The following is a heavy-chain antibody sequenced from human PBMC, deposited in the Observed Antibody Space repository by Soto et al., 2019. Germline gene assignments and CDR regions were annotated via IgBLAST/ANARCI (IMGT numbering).Heavy chain of an antibody. CDR2: ISAGGGNT. CDR1: GFSFSSYA. V-gene: IGHV3-23*01. D-gene: IGHD1-1*01. CDR3: AQTTPSIYWFDP. J-gene: IGHJ5*02. Sequence: EVQLLESGGGLVQPGGSLRLSCAASGFSFSSYAMSWVRQAPGKGLEWVSAISAGGGNTYYRDSVKGRFTISRDNSKNTLYLQMNSLRAEDTAVSFCAQTTPSIYWFDPWGQGTLVTVSS.